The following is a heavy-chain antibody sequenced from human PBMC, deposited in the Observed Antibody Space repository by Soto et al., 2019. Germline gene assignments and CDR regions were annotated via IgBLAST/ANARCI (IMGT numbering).Heavy chain of an antibody. J-gene: IGHJ3*02. V-gene: IGHV3-49*03. CDR2: IRSKAYGGTT. CDR3: TIDQEGRRTPQDAFDI. CDR1: GFTFGDYA. Sequence: GGSLRLSCTASGFTFGDYAMSWFRQAPGKGLEWVGFIRSKAYGGTTEYAASVKGRFTISRDDSKSIAYLQMNSLKTEDTAVYYCTIDQEGRRTPQDAFDIWGQGTMVTVSS.